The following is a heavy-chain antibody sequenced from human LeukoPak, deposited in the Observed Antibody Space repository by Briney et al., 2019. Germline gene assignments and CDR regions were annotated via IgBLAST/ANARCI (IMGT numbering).Heavy chain of an antibody. CDR3: ARRSEFGVLYYMDV. Sequence: GGSRRLSCAAAGFTFSTYSMNWVRPAHGKGLEWDSYICASSGTIYYADSVKGRFTISRDNAKNSLYLQMNSLRAEDTAVYYRARRSEFGVLYYMDVWGKGTTVTVSS. D-gene: IGHD3-16*01. CDR1: GFTFSTYS. J-gene: IGHJ6*03. CDR2: ICASSGTI. V-gene: IGHV3-48*01.